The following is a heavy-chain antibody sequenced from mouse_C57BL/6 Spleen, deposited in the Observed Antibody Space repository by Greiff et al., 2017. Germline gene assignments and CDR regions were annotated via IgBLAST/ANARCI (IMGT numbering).Heavy chain of an antibody. CDR3: SMSSNGSLYCDY. D-gene: IGHD1-1*01. CDR2: IDPANGNT. V-gene: IGHV14-3*01. J-gene: IGHJ2*01. CDR1: GFTINNTY. Sequence: VHVKQSVAELVRPGALVKLSCTASGFTINNTYMHWVKQRPEHGLEWIGRIDPANGNTKYAPKFQGKATITADTSSNTAYLQLSSLTSEDTAIYYCSMSSNGSLYCDYWGQGTTLTVPS.